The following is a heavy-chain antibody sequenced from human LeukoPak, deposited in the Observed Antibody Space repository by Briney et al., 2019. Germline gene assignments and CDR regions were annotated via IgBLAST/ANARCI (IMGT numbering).Heavy chain of an antibody. D-gene: IGHD6-19*01. V-gene: IGHV1-46*01. CDR2: INPSGGST. CDR3: ARDRYYSSGWPDY. J-gene: IGHJ4*02. CDR1: GYTFTSYY. Sequence: ASVKVSCKASGYTFTSYYMHWVRQAPGQGLEWMGIINPSGGSTRYAQKLQGRVTMTTDTSTSTAYMELRSLRSDDTAVYYCARDRYYSSGWPDYWGQGTLVTVSS.